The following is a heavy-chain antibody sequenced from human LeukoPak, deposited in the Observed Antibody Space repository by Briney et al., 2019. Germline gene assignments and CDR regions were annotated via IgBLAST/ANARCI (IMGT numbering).Heavy chain of an antibody. D-gene: IGHD6-19*01. CDR3: ARVMSGYSSGWYSRYYYYMDV. Sequence: GASVKVSCKASGYTFTSYGISWVRQAPGQGLEWMGWISAYNGNTNYAQKLQGRVTMTTDTSTSTAYMELRSLRSDDTAVYYCARVMSGYSSGWYSRYYYYMDVWGKGTTVTVSS. J-gene: IGHJ6*03. V-gene: IGHV1-18*01. CDR2: ISAYNGNT. CDR1: GYTFTSYG.